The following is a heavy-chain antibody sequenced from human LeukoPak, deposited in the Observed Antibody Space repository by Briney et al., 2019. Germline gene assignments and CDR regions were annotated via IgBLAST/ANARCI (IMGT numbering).Heavy chain of an antibody. CDR2: IYYSGST. J-gene: IGHJ4*02. D-gene: IGHD6-13*01. V-gene: IGHV4-59*12. Sequence: PSETLSLTCTVSGGSISNYYWSWIRQPPGKGLEWIGYIYYSGSTDYNPSLKSRVTISVDTSKNQFSLKLSSVTAADTAVYYCARDKTGAAAGTSFDYWGQGTLVTVSS. CDR3: ARDKTGAAAGTSFDY. CDR1: GGSISNYY.